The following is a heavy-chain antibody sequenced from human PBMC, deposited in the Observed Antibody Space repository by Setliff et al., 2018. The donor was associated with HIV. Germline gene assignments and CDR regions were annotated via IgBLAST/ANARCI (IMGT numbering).Heavy chain of an antibody. CDR2: ISNIGSTI. CDR1: GFTFSTYN. V-gene: IGHV3-48*01. D-gene: IGHD2-2*01. J-gene: IGHJ4*02. CDR3: ATRFSNSWAFDY. Sequence: GGSLRLSCAGSGFTFSTYNMAWVRQAPGKGLEWISYISNIGSTIYYADSVKGRFTISRDNAKNSLYLQMNSLRAEDTAVYYCATRFSNSWAFDYWGQGTLVTVSS.